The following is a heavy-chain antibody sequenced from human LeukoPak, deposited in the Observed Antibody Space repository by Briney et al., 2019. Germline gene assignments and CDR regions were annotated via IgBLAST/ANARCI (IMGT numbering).Heavy chain of an antibody. J-gene: IGHJ4*02. V-gene: IGHV4-59*01. Sequence: KSSETLSLTCTVSGGSISSYYWSWIRQPPGKGLEWIGYIYYSGSTNYNPSLKSRVTISVDTSKNQFSLKLSSVTAADTAVYYCARENYDSSGYYYRFDYWGQGTLVTVSS. CDR3: ARENYDSSGYYYRFDY. D-gene: IGHD3-22*01. CDR1: GGSISSYY. CDR2: IYYSGST.